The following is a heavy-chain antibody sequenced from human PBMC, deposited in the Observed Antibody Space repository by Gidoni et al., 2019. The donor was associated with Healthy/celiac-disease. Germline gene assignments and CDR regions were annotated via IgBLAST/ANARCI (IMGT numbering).Heavy chain of an antibody. D-gene: IGHD6-13*01. CDR1: GGTFSSYA. Sequence: QVQLVQSGAEVKKPGSSVKVSCKASGGTFSSYAISWVRQAPGQGLEWMGGIIPIFGTANYAQKFQGRVTITADESTSTAYMELSSLRSEDTAVYYCARDRRSGIAAAGTRWFDPWGQGTLVTVSS. J-gene: IGHJ5*02. CDR2: IIPIFGTA. CDR3: ARDRRSGIAAAGTRWFDP. V-gene: IGHV1-69*01.